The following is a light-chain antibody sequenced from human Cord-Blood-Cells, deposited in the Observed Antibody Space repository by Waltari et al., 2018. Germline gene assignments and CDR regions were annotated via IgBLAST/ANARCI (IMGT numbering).Light chain of an antibody. J-gene: IGKJ2*01. CDR2: GAS. Sequence: EIVSTQSPGTLSLSPGARATLSCRASQSVSSSYLAWYQQKPSQTPRLRIYGASSRATGIPDRFSGSGSGTDFTLSISRLEPEDFAVYYCQQYGSSPPYTFGQGTKLEIK. CDR3: QQYGSSPPYT. CDR1: QSVSSSY. V-gene: IGKV3-20*01.